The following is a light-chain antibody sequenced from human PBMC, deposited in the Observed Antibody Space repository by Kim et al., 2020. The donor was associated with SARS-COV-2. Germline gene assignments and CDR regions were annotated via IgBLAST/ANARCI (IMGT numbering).Light chain of an antibody. CDR3: QQSYTIPLFS. Sequence: SVGDRVTIACRSSQSISNYLNWYQKKPGKAPKLLIYAASNLQRGVPSRFIGRGSGTDFTLTIISLQPEDFATYYCQQSYTIPLFSFGPGTKVDIK. CDR1: QSISNY. CDR2: AAS. J-gene: IGKJ3*01. V-gene: IGKV1-39*01.